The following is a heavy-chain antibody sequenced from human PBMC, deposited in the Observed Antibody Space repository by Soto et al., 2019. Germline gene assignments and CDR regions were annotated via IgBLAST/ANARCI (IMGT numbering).Heavy chain of an antibody. CDR1: GGSSSSGGYY. Sequence: SEPLCLTCTVSGGSSSSGGYYWSWIRQHPGKGLEWIGYIYYSGSTYYNPSLKSRVTISVDTSKNQFSLKLSSVTAADTAVYYCARDSTVTRWFDPWGQATLVTVSS. CDR2: IYYSGST. CDR3: ARDSTVTRWFDP. V-gene: IGHV4-31*03. J-gene: IGHJ5*02. D-gene: IGHD4-17*01.